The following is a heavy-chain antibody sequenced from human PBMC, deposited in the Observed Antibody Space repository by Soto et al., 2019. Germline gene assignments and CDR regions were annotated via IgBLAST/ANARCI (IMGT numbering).Heavy chain of an antibody. CDR3: AKEGPITNWYFDY. Sequence: QVQLVESGGGVVQPGRSLRLSCAASGFTFSNYGMHWVRQAPGKGLAWVIVISYDGNVAYYADSVKGRFTISRDNSTHTLYLQMNSLRTEDTARYYCAKEGPITNWYFDYWGQGTRVTVSS. V-gene: IGHV3-30*18. CDR2: ISYDGNVA. CDR1: GFTFSNYG. J-gene: IGHJ4*02. D-gene: IGHD1-1*01.